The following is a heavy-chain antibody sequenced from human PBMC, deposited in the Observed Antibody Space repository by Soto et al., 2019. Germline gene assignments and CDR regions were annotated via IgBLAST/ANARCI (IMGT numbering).Heavy chain of an antibody. Sequence: QVQLVQFGAEVKKPGSSVKVSCKASGGTFSSYAISWVRQAPGQGLEWMGGIIPIFGTANYAQKFQGRVTITADESTSTAYMELSSLRSEDTAVYYCARDKGRAYYSRGYGMDVWGQGTTVTVSS. D-gene: IGHD3-10*01. J-gene: IGHJ6*02. CDR3: ARDKGRAYYSRGYGMDV. V-gene: IGHV1-69*01. CDR2: IIPIFGTA. CDR1: GGTFSSYA.